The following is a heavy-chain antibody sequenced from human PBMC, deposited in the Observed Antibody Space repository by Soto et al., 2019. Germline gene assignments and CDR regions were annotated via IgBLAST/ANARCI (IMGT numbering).Heavy chain of an antibody. CDR3: AKDIAGYYDSSGYYYYYYGMDV. D-gene: IGHD3-22*01. CDR1: GFTFSSYA. J-gene: IGHJ6*02. V-gene: IGHV3-23*01. Sequence: EVQLLESGGGLVQPGGSLRLSCAASGFTFSSYAMSWVRQAPGKGLEWVSAISGSGGSTYYADSVKGRFTISRDNSKNTLYLQMNSLRAEDTAVYYCAKDIAGYYDSSGYYYYYYGMDVWGQGTTVTVSS. CDR2: ISGSGGST.